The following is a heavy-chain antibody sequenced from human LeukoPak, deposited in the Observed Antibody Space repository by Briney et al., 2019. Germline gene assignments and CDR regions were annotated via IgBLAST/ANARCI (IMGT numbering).Heavy chain of an antibody. J-gene: IGHJ3*02. CDR3: ARALGRNAFDI. D-gene: IGHD1-14*01. Sequence: SETLSLTCAVYGGSFSGYYWSWIRQPPGKGLEWIGEINHSGSTNYNPSLKSRVTISVDTSKNQFSLKLSSVTAADTAVYYCARALGRNAFDIWGQGTMVTASS. CDR1: GGSFSGYY. CDR2: INHSGST. V-gene: IGHV4-34*01.